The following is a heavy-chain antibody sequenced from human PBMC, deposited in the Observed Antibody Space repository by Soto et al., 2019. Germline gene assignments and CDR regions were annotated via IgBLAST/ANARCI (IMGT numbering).Heavy chain of an antibody. CDR2: ISYDGSNK. J-gene: IGHJ3*02. CDR3: AKADHYYDSSGYYYYYDAFDI. V-gene: IGHV3-30*18. D-gene: IGHD3-22*01. Sequence: GGSLRLSCAASGFTFSSYGMHWVRQAPGKGLEWVAVISYDGSNKYYADSVKGRFTISRDNSKNTLYLQMNNLRAEDTAVYYCAKADHYYDSSGYYYYYDAFDIWGQGTMVTVSS. CDR1: GFTFSSYG.